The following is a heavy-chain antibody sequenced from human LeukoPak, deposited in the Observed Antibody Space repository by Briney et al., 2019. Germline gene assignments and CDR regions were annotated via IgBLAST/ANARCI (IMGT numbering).Heavy chain of an antibody. Sequence: ASVKVSCKASGGTFSSYAISWVRQAPGQGLEWMGGIIPIFGTANYAQKFQGRVTITADESTSTAYMELSSLGSEDTAVYYCARGRRYDFWSGYNNWFDPWGQGTLVTVSS. CDR1: GGTFSSYA. CDR3: ARGRRYDFWSGYNNWFDP. V-gene: IGHV1-69*13. CDR2: IIPIFGTA. J-gene: IGHJ5*02. D-gene: IGHD3-3*01.